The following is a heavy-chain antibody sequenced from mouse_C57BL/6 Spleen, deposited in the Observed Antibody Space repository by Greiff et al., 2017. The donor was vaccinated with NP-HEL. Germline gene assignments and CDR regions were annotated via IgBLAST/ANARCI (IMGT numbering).Heavy chain of an antibody. Sequence: EVNVVESGGGLVQPGESLKLSCESNEYEFPSHDMSWVRKTPEKRLELVAAINSDGGSTYYPDTMERRFIISRDNTKKTLYLQMSSLRSEDTALYYCARATTVVARYWYFDVWGTGTTVTVSS. D-gene: IGHD1-1*01. CDR1: EYEFPSHD. CDR2: INSDGGST. V-gene: IGHV5-2*01. CDR3: ARATTVVARYWYFDV. J-gene: IGHJ1*03.